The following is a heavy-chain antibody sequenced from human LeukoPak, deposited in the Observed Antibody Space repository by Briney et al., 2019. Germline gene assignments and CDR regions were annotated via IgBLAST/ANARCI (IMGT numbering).Heavy chain of an antibody. CDR2: ISSSSSTI. CDR3: AKDIRGSSWSGFQH. CDR1: GFTFSSYS. V-gene: IGHV3-48*01. D-gene: IGHD6-13*01. J-gene: IGHJ1*01. Sequence: PGGSLRLSCAASGFTFSSYSMNWVRQAPGKGLEWVSYISSSSSTIYYADSVKGRFTISRDNAKNSLYLQMNSLRAEDTALYYCAKDIRGSSWSGFQHWGQGTLVTVSS.